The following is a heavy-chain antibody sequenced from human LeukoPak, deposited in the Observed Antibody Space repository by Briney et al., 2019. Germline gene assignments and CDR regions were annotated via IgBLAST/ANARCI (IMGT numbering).Heavy chain of an antibody. CDR2: IYYSGST. V-gene: IGHV4-59*08. Sequence: SETLSPTCTVSGGSISSYYWSWIRQPPGKGLEWIGYIYYSGSTNYNPSLKSRVTISVDTSKNQFSLKLSSVTAADTAVYYCARQELDSSGLSVGYWGQGTLVTVSS. CDR1: GGSISSYY. D-gene: IGHD3-22*01. J-gene: IGHJ4*02. CDR3: ARQELDSSGLSVGY.